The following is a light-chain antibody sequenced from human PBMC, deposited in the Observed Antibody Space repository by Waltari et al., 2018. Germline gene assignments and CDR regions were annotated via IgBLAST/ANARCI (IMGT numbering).Light chain of an antibody. J-gene: IGKJ2*01. CDR3: MSSLQFP. CDR1: QSLRHRNGHTY. V-gene: IGKV2D-29*01. Sequence: VMTQPPLSLSVTPGQPASISCKSSQSLRHRNGHTYLYLYRQKAGQPPQLLLYEVSNRFFEVSDRFSGSGSETDVTLKISRVEAEDVGIYYCMSSLQFPFGQGTKVEMK. CDR2: EVS.